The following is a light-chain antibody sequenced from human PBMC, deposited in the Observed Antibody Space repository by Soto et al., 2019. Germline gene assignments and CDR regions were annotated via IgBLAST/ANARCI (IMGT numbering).Light chain of an antibody. CDR2: EVS. J-gene: IGLJ3*02. V-gene: IGLV2-14*01. CDR3: TSYSRYRVLV. Sequence: QSFLTQPASLSGSLGQSITISCTGTSSDIGGYKYVSWYQQHPGKAPKLIIFEVSNRPSGVSDRFSGSNSGNTASLTISGLQAEDEADYYCTSYSRYRVLVFGGGTRVTGL. CDR1: SSDIGGYKY.